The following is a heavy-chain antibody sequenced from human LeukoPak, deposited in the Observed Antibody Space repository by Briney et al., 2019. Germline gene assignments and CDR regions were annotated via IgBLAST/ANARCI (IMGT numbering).Heavy chain of an antibody. Sequence: GGSLRLSCAASGFTFRNSAMSWVRQAPGKGLEWVSTFTGGDGSAYYADSVKGRFTISRDNSKNTLYLQMNSLRAEDTALYYCAKDQQWLVSGYFDYWGQGTLVTVSS. CDR2: FTGGDGSA. J-gene: IGHJ4*02. CDR3: AKDQQWLVSGYFDY. V-gene: IGHV3-23*01. CDR1: GFTFRNSA. D-gene: IGHD6-19*01.